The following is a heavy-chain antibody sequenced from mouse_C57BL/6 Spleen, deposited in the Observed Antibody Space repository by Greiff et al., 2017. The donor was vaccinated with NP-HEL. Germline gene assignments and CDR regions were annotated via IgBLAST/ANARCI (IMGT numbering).Heavy chain of an antibody. D-gene: IGHD1-1*01. Sequence: EVQLVESGGGLVKPGGSLKLSCAASGFTFSDYGMHWVRQAPEKGLEWVAYISSGSSTIYYADTVKGRFTISRDNAKNTLFLQMTSLRSEDTAMYYCARGITTVVATDYFDYWGQGTTLTVSS. CDR1: GFTFSDYG. V-gene: IGHV5-17*01. CDR3: ARGITTVVATDYFDY. J-gene: IGHJ2*01. CDR2: ISSGSSTI.